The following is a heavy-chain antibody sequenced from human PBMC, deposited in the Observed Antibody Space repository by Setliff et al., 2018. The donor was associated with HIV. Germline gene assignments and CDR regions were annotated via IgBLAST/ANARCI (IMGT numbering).Heavy chain of an antibody. CDR3: ARGVDFDY. CDR2: INHSGSP. V-gene: IGHV4-34*01. CDR1: GESFSEYY. Sequence: SETLSLTCAVYGESFSEYYWGWIRQSPGKGLEWIAEINHSGSPHYNPPLKSRATISVDTSRNQFFLKLTSVTAADTAIYYCARGVDFDYWGQGTLVTVSS. D-gene: IGHD1-26*01. J-gene: IGHJ4*02.